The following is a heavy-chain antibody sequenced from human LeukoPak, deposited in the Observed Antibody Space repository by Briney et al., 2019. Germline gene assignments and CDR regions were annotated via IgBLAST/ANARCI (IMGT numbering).Heavy chain of an antibody. CDR2: ISGSGGYT. V-gene: IGHV3-23*01. CDR1: GFTFSSYA. J-gene: IGHJ4*02. CDR3: ARDWGYCSSTSCHVFDY. Sequence: GGSLRLSCAASGFTFSSYAMTWVRQAPGKGLEWVSAISGSGGYTYYADSVKGRFTISRDNSKNTLYLQMNSLRAEDTGVYYCARDWGYCSSTSCHVFDYWGQGTLVTVSS. D-gene: IGHD2-2*01.